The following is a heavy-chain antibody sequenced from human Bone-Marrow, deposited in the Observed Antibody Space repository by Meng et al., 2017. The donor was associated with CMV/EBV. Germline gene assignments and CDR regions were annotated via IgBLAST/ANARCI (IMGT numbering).Heavy chain of an antibody. Sequence: GESLKISCKGSGNRFTRNWIGWVRQMPGKGLEWMGIIYPGDSDTRYSPSFQGQVTISADKSISTAYLQWSSLKASDTAMYYCARHGRPYSSSLYNWFDPWGQGTLVTVSS. CDR3: ARHGRPYSSSLYNWFDP. J-gene: IGHJ5*02. V-gene: IGHV5-51*01. D-gene: IGHD6-13*01. CDR1: GNRFTRNW. CDR2: IYPGDSDT.